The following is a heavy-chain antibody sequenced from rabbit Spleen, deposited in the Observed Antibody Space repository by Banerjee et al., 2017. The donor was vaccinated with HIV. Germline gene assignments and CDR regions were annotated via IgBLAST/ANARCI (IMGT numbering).Heavy chain of an antibody. CDR1: GFSFTSNYY. D-gene: IGHD8-1*01. CDR2: IGSGSSGFT. CDR3: ARDSGSSFSSYGMAL. J-gene: IGHJ6*01. V-gene: IGHV1S40*01. Sequence: QSLEESGGDLVKPGASLTLTCTASGFSFTSNYYMCWVRQAPGKGLEWIGCIGSGSSGFTYYATWAKGRFTCSKTSSTTVTLQMTSLTAADTATYFCARDSGSSFSSYGMALWGPGTLVTVS.